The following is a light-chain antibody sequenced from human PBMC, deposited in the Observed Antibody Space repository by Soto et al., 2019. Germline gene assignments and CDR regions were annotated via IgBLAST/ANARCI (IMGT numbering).Light chain of an antibody. CDR1: QSISNS. V-gene: IGKV1-5*03. CDR3: QRYNSNSDT. Sequence: DIQMNQSPSTLSASVGDRVTITCRASQSISNSLAWFQQKPGKAPKVLIYQTSKLHNGVPSRFTGSGSGTEFTLTISGLQTDEFATYYCQRYNSNSDTLGQGTKVEIK. J-gene: IGKJ1*01. CDR2: QTS.